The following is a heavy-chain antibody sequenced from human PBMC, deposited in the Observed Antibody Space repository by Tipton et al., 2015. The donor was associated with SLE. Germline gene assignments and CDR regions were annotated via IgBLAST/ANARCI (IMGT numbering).Heavy chain of an antibody. J-gene: IGHJ4*02. D-gene: IGHD4-17*01. CDR1: GFIFSMHT. Sequence: LRLSCAASGFIFSMHTMTWVRQAPGKGLQWVSGITRDGVTTWSADSVKGRFTISRDNSKNTLYLQMNGRRAEDTAIYYCARDAYGDSTVLLDDWGQGTLVAVAS. CDR2: ITRDGVTT. CDR3: ARDAYGDSTVLLDD. V-gene: IGHV3-23*01.